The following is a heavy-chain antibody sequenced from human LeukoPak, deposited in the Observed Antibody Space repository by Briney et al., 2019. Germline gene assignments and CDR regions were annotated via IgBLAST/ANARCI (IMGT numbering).Heavy chain of an antibody. CDR1: GFTFSSYG. CDR2: IRYDGSNK. V-gene: IGHV3-30*02. D-gene: IGHD6-19*01. Sequence: PGGSLRLSCAASGFTFSSYGMHWVRQAPGKGLEWVAFIRYDGSNKYYADSVKGRFTISRDNSKNTLYLQMNSLRAEDTAVYYCARDRDSGWYYYYYMDVWGKGTTVTVSS. J-gene: IGHJ6*03. CDR3: ARDRDSGWYYYYYMDV.